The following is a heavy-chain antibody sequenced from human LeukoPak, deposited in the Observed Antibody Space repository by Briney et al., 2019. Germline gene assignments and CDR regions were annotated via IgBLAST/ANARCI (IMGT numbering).Heavy chain of an antibody. D-gene: IGHD3-3*01. CDR2: ISGSGGST. V-gene: IGHV3-23*01. CDR1: GFTSSNAW. Sequence: GGSLRLSCAASGFTSSNAWMSWVRQAPGKGLEWVSAISGSGGSTYYADSVKGRFTISRDNSKNTLYLQMNSLRAEDTAVYYCAKGGFLEWLLYIIFDYWGQGTLVTVSS. J-gene: IGHJ4*02. CDR3: AKGGFLEWLLYIIFDY.